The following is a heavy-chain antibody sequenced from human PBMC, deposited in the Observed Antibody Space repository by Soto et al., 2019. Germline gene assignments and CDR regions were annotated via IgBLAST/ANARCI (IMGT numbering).Heavy chain of an antibody. CDR3: VKDSESSGYLTHLDY. D-gene: IGHD3-22*01. Sequence: PGGSMRLSFVASGFAFDDYAIHWVRQTPGKGLEWVSGLTWNGEVLGYADSVKGRFTISRDNAKNSLYLEMNSLRPEDTALYYCVKDSESSGYLTHLDYWDQGTLVTVSS. V-gene: IGHV3-9*01. CDR2: LTWNGEVL. CDR1: GFAFDDYA. J-gene: IGHJ4*02.